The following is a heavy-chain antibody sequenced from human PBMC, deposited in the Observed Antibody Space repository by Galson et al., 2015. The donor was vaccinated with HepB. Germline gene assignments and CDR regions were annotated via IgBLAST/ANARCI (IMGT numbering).Heavy chain of an antibody. J-gene: IGHJ6*02. V-gene: IGHV1-18*04. CDR2: ISAYNGNT. CDR3: ARDGAVAGTLTPEHYYYYGMDV. CDR1: GYTFTSYG. D-gene: IGHD6-19*01. Sequence: SVKVSCKASGYTFTSYGISWVRQAPGQGLEWMGWISAYNGNTNYAQKLQGRVTMTTDTSTSTAYMELRSLRSDDTAVYYCARDGAVAGTLTPEHYYYYGMDVWGQGTTVTVSS.